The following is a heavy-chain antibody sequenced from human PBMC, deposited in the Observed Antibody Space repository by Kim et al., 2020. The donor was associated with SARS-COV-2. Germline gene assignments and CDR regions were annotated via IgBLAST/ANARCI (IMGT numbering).Heavy chain of an antibody. CDR2: INHSGST. Sequence: SETLSLTCAVYGGSFSGYYWSWIRQPPGKGLEWIGEINHSGSTNYNPSLKSRVTISVDTSKNQFSLKLSSVTAADTAVYYCARGLAAAVSYYYYGMDVW. CDR1: GGSFSGYY. J-gene: IGHJ6*01. CDR3: ARGLAAAVSYYYYGMDV. D-gene: IGHD6-13*01. V-gene: IGHV4-34*01.